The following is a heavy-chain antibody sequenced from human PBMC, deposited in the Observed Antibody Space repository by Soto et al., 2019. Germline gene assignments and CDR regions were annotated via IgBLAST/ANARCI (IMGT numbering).Heavy chain of an antibody. D-gene: IGHD5-12*01. J-gene: IGHJ4*02. CDR1: GYTFTSYG. Sequence: ASVKVSCKASGYTFTSYGISWVRQAPGQGLEWMGIINPSGGSTSYAQKFQGRVTMTRDTSASTVYMELSSLRSEDTAVYYCASGDGYNSGYWGQGTLVTVSS. CDR2: INPSGGST. CDR3: ASGDGYNSGY. V-gene: IGHV1-46*01.